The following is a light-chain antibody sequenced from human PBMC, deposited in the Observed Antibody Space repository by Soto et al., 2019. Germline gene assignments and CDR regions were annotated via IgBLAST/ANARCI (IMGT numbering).Light chain of an antibody. Sequence: IVMTQSPLSLPVTPGEPASISCRSSQSLLHSNGCNYLDWYLQKPGQSPQLLIYLGSNRASGVPDRFSGSGSGTDFTMKISRVDDEDVGVYYCMQGIQTWTFGQGTKVEIK. CDR1: QSLLHSNGCNY. CDR3: MQGIQTWT. CDR2: LGS. J-gene: IGKJ1*01. V-gene: IGKV2-28*01.